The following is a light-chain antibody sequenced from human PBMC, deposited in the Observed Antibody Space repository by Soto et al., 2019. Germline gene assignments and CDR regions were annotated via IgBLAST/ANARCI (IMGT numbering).Light chain of an antibody. CDR1: QSISRN. V-gene: IGKV3-15*01. CDR2: AAS. CDR3: HQYNNSPMT. J-gene: IGKJ1*01. Sequence: EIVMTRSPATLSVSPGEVGALAFMASQSISRNLAWYQQKPGQAPRLLIYAASTRATGLPARFSGGGSGTEFTLTSSRLQSEDFATYYCHQYNNSPMTFGQGTKVDIK.